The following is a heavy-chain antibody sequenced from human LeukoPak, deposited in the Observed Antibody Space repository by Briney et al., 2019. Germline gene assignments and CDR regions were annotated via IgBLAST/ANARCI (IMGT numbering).Heavy chain of an antibody. D-gene: IGHD5-12*01. CDR3: AREGGYGGVFDY. Sequence: GGSLRLSGAASRFTFSSYWMTWVRLAPGKGLEWVANIKQDGSEKYYVGSVKGRFTISRDNTKNSLYLQINSLRAEDTAVYYCAREGGYGGVFDYWGQGTLVTVSS. CDR2: IKQDGSEK. V-gene: IGHV3-7*05. J-gene: IGHJ4*02. CDR1: RFTFSSYW.